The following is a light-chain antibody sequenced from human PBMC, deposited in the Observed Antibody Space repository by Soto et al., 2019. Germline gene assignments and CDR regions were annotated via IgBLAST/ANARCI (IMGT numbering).Light chain of an antibody. Sequence: IVLTQSPGTLSLSPGERVTLSCMASQSLSSSYLAWYQQQPGRATRLLIYGASTRATGIPARFSGSGSGTEFTLTISSLQSEDFAVYYCQQYNNWPRTFGQGTKWIS. V-gene: IGKV3-15*01. CDR3: QQYNNWPRT. J-gene: IGKJ1*01. CDR1: QSLSSSY. CDR2: GAS.